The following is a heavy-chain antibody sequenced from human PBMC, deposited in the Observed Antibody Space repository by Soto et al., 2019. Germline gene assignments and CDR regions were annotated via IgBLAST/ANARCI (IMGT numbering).Heavy chain of an antibody. Sequence: EVQLLESGGGLVQPGGSLRLSCAASGFTFSSYAMSWVRQAPGKGLEWVSAISGSGGSTYYADSVKGRFTISRDNAKNSLYMQMNSLRAEDTGVYYCAGGRGLWLGYWGQGTLVTVSS. CDR2: ISGSGGST. V-gene: IGHV3-23*01. D-gene: IGHD5-18*01. CDR1: GFTFSSYA. J-gene: IGHJ4*02. CDR3: AGGRGLWLGY.